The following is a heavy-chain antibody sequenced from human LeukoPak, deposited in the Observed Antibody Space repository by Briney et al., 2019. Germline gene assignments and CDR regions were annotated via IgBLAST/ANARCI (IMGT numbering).Heavy chain of an antibody. CDR2: IYYSGST. CDR1: GGSISSYY. Sequence: PSETLSLTCTVSGGSISSYYWSWIRQPPGKGLEWIGYIYYSGSTNYNPSLKSRVTISVDTSKNQSSLKLSSVTAADTAVYYCARDEAAAGSYYGMDVWGQGTTVTVSS. V-gene: IGHV4-59*01. CDR3: ARDEAAAGSYYGMDV. D-gene: IGHD6-13*01. J-gene: IGHJ6*02.